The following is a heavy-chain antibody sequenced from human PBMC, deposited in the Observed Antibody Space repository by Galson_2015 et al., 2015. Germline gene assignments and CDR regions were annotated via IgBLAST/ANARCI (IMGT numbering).Heavy chain of an antibody. J-gene: IGHJ4*02. Sequence: SLRLSCAASGFTFSNYWMSWVRQAPGKGLEWVANIKQDGSEKYYVDSVKGRFTISRDNTKNSPYLQMNSLRAEDTAVYYCARDPLAVIVPTANFDYWGQGTLVTVSS. CDR1: GFTFSNYW. V-gene: IGHV3-7*04. D-gene: IGHD2-2*01. CDR2: IKQDGSEK. CDR3: ARDPLAVIVPTANFDY.